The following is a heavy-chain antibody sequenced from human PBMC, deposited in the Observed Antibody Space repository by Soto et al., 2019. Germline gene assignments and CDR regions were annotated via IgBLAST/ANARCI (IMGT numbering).Heavy chain of an antibody. D-gene: IGHD4-4*01. Sequence: ESLSLTGSVSGASISTSSNLWTWVRQSPGKGLEWIGDIFYTWSTNFNPSLRGRVSISVDKSENQFSLKLTSVTAADTAVYFCASLGTTITSFGSWGQGTLVTVYS. CDR3: ASLGTTITSFGS. CDR1: GASISTSSNL. J-gene: IGHJ4*02. CDR2: IFYTWST. V-gene: IGHV4-4*01.